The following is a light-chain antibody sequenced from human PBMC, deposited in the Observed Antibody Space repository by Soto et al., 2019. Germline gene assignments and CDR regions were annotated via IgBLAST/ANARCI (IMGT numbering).Light chain of an antibody. V-gene: IGKV2D-29*02. Sequence: VMTQSPLSLPVAPGQPASISCKSSQSLLHITGETFLFWYLQKPGQSPQLLIYEVSTRVSGVPDRFSGSGSGTDFTLEISRVETDDVGIYYCMQSTQLPPTFGQGTRLEIK. CDR2: EVS. CDR1: QSLLHITGETF. CDR3: MQSTQLPPT. J-gene: IGKJ5*01.